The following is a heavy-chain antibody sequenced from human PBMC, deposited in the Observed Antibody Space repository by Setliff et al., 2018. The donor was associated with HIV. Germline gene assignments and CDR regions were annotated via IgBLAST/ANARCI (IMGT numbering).Heavy chain of an antibody. V-gene: IGHV1-18*01. CDR3: ARDDADTAMVIAFDI. CDR1: GYIFTSYG. CDR2: ISAYSGNT. J-gene: IGHJ3*02. Sequence: ASVKVSCKASGYIFTSYGISWVRQAPGQGLEWMGWISAYSGNTNYAQKIQGRVTMTTDTSTSTAYMELRSLRSDDTAVYYCARDDADTAMVIAFDIWGQGTMVTVS. D-gene: IGHD5-18*01.